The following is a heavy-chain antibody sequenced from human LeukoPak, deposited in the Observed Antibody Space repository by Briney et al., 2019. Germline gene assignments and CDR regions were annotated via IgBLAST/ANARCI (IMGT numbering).Heavy chain of an antibody. CDR3: AREATRNYYFDY. CDR1: GFTVITTW. Sequence: PGRSLRLACAASGFTVITTWMRSVRPPPGNGLEWVANTKQEGSEKYYVDSVKGRFTISRDNAKNSLYLQMHSLRAEDTAVYYCAREATRNYYFDYWGQGTLVTVSS. CDR2: TKQEGSEK. V-gene: IGHV3-7*04. D-gene: IGHD2/OR15-2a*01. J-gene: IGHJ4*02.